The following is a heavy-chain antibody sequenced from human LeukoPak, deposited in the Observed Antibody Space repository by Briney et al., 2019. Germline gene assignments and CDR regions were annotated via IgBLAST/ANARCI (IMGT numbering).Heavy chain of an antibody. Sequence: SETLSLTCTVSGGSISSYYWSWIRQPPGKGLEWIGYIYYSGSTNYNPSLKSRVTISVDTSKNQFSLKLSSVTAADTAVYYCARSMKYYDILTGYYNGWFDPWGQGTLVTVSS. D-gene: IGHD3-9*01. CDR1: GGSISSYY. J-gene: IGHJ5*02. V-gene: IGHV4-59*01. CDR2: IYYSGST. CDR3: ARSMKYYDILTGYYNGWFDP.